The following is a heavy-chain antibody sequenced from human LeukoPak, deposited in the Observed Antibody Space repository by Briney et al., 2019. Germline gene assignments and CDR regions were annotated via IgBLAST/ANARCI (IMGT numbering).Heavy chain of an antibody. CDR3: AGRFLEWLLDY. J-gene: IGHJ4*02. V-gene: IGHV4-39*01. Sequence: NTGGSLRLSCAASGFTFSSYAMSWIRQPPGKGLEWIGTIYYSGSTYYNPSLKSRVTISVDTSKNQFSLKLSSVTAADTAVYYCAGRFLEWLLDYWGQGTLVTVSS. D-gene: IGHD3-3*01. CDR2: IYYSGST. CDR1: GFTFSSYA.